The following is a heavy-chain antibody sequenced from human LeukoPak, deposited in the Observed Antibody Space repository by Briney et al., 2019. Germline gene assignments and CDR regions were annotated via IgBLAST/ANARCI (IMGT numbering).Heavy chain of an antibody. CDR1: GFTFSSYG. V-gene: IGHV3-30*03. Sequence: GGSLRLSCAASGFTFSSYGMHWVRQAPGKGLEWVAVISYDGSNKYYADSVKGRFTISRDNSKNTLYLQMNSLRAEDTAVYYCVLGTGGYWGQGTPVTVSS. CDR2: ISYDGSNK. CDR3: VLGTGGY. D-gene: IGHD3-10*01. J-gene: IGHJ4*02.